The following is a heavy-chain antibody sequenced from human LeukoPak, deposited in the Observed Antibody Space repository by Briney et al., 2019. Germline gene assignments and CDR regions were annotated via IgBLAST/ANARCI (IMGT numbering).Heavy chain of an antibody. V-gene: IGHV3-53*01. CDR2: IYSGDNT. CDR3: ARDTGSGYCSGGRCRGAFDI. J-gene: IGHJ3*02. Sequence: GGSLRLSCAASGFSVGTNYMTWVRQAPGKGLEWVSVIYSGDNTYYADSVKGRFTISRDTPKNTLYLQMNSLRAEDTAVHYCARDTGSGYCSGGRCRGAFDIWGQGTMVTVSS. CDR1: GFSVGTNY. D-gene: IGHD2-15*01.